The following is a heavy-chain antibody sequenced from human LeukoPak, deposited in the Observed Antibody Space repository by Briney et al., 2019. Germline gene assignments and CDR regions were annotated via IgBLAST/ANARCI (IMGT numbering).Heavy chain of an antibody. V-gene: IGHV3-43*01. CDR1: GFTFDDYI. D-gene: IGHD3-22*01. J-gene: IGHJ3*02. Sequence: PGGSLRLSCAASGFTFDDYIIHWVRQAPGKGLEWVSLVSWDGDTTYYADSVKGRFTISRDNSKHSLYLQMNSLRTEDTALYYCAKARGLIGGAFDIWGQGTMVTVSS. CDR2: VSWDGDTT. CDR3: AKARGLIGGAFDI.